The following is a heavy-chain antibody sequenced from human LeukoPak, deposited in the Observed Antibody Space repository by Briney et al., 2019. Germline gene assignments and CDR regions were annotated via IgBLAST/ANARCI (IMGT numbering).Heavy chain of an antibody. J-gene: IGHJ4*02. CDR2: ISGSGGST. D-gene: IGHD3-16*02. CDR1: GFTFSSYT. V-gene: IGHV3-23*01. Sequence: GGSLRLSCAASGFTFSSYTMSWVRQAPGKGLEWVSVISGSGGSTFYADSVKGRFTISRDNSKNTLYLQMNSLRAEDTAKYYCAKLPLHDNVWGSHQGGWVNFWGQGTLVTVSS. CDR3: AKLPLHDNVWGSHQGGWVNF.